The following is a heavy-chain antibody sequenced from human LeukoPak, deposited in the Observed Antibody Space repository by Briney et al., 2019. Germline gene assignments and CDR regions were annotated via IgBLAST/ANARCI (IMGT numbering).Heavy chain of an antibody. D-gene: IGHD1-7*01. CDR3: ARAPLYVELPGWFDP. Sequence: ASVKVSCKASGYTFTSYGISWVRQAPGQGLEWMGWISAYNGNTNYAQKLQGRVTMTTDKSTSTAYMELRSLRSDDTAVYYCARAPLYVELPGWFDPWGQRTLVTVSS. CDR2: ISAYNGNT. V-gene: IGHV1-18*01. CDR1: GYTFTSYG. J-gene: IGHJ5*02.